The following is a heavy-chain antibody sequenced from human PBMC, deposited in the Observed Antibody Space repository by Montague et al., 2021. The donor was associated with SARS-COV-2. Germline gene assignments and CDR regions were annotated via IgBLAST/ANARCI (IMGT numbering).Heavy chain of an antibody. V-gene: IGHV4-34*01. D-gene: IGHD3-10*01. Sequence: SETLSLTCAVYGGSFSGYYWNWIRQPPGKGLEWIGEVNHSGSTNYNPSLKSRVTMSVDTSKNQFSLKLSPATAADTAVYYCARGVRQGYGFRLGSFDYWGQGTLVTVSS. CDR1: GGSFSGYY. CDR3: ARGVRQGYGFRLGSFDY. J-gene: IGHJ4*02. CDR2: VNHSGST.